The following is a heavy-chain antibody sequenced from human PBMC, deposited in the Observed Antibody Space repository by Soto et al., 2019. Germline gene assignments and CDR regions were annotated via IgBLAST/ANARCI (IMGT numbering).Heavy chain of an antibody. CDR2: ISAYNGNT. V-gene: IGHV1-18*01. CDR3: ARGASSWYEWFDP. D-gene: IGHD6-13*01. J-gene: IGHJ5*02. Sequence: GESLKISCKASGYTFTSYGISWVRQAPGQGLEWMGWISAYNGNTNYAQKLQGRVTMTTDTSTSTAYMELRSLRSDDTAVYYCARGASSWYEWFDPWGQGTLVTVSS. CDR1: GYTFTSYG.